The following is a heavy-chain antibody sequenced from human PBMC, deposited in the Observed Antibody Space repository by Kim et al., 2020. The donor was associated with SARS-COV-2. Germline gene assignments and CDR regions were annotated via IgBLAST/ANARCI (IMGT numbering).Heavy chain of an antibody. V-gene: IGHV3-72*01. CDR1: GFSFSDHY. J-gene: IGHJ4*02. CDR3: ARGAGNHFDY. Sequence: GGSLRLSCTASGFSFSDHYMDWVRQAPGKGLEWVGRIKNKANSYAAEYAASVRGRFTISRDDSKNSLYLQMNSLKTEDTAVYYCARGAGNHFDYWGQGSLVTVSS. D-gene: IGHD6-19*01. CDR2: IKNKANSYAA.